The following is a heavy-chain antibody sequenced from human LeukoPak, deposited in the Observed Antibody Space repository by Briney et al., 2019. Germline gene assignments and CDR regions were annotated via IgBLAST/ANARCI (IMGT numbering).Heavy chain of an antibody. Sequence: GGSLRLSCAASGFTVSSNYMSWVRQAPGKGLEWVSVIYSGGSTYYADSVKGRFTISRDNSKNTLYLQMNSLRAEDTAVYYCARDPLGSDCFDYWGQGTLVTVSS. J-gene: IGHJ4*02. CDR1: GFTVSSNY. D-gene: IGHD2-15*01. CDR3: ARDPLGSDCFDY. CDR2: IYSGGST. V-gene: IGHV3-53*01.